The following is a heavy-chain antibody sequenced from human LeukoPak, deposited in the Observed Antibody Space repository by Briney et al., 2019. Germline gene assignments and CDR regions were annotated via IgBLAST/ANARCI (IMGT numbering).Heavy chain of an antibody. D-gene: IGHD5-24*01. Sequence: AGSLRLSCAASGFTFSPYAFHWVRQAPGKGLEWVALISYDGNNKYYADSVKGRFTVSRDNSMNTLSLQMNSLRPEDTAVYYCARVGAEIATTSFYCMDVRGKGTTVTVSS. CDR3: ARVGAEIATTSFYCMDV. V-gene: IGHV3-30*01. J-gene: IGHJ6*03. CDR2: ISYDGNNK. CDR1: GFTFSPYA.